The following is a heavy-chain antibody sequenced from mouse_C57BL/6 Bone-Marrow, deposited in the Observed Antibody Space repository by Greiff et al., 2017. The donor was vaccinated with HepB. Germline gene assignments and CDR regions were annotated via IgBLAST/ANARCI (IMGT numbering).Heavy chain of an antibody. CDR3: ARQGGYYDY. V-gene: IGHV5-6*02. D-gene: IGHD2-3*01. Sequence: EVMLVESGGDLVKPGGSLKLSCAASGFTFSSYGISWVRQTPDKRLEWVATISSGGSYTYYPDSVKGRFTISRDNAKNTLYLQMSSLKSEDTAMYYCARQGGYYDYWGQGTTLTVSS. J-gene: IGHJ2*01. CDR1: GFTFSSYG. CDR2: ISSGGSYT.